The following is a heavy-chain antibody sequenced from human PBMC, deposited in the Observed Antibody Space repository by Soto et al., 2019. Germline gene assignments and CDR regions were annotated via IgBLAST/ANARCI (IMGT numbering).Heavy chain of an antibody. Sequence: SGTLSLTCAVYGESFSCFYWSWIRQTPGKGLEWIGYIYHSGSTYHNPSLKSRVTISVDRSKNQFSLKLISVTAADTAVYYCARLPDRWCQGTLVIVS. CDR2: IYHSGST. J-gene: IGHJ5*02. CDR3: ARLPDR. D-gene: IGHD2-2*01. CDR1: GESFSCFY. V-gene: IGHV4-34*01.